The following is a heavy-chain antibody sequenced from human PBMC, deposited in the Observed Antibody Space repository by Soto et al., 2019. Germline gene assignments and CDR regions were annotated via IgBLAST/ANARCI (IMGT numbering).Heavy chain of an antibody. J-gene: IGHJ4*02. D-gene: IGHD3-3*01. CDR2: TRNKANSYTT. Sequence: EVQLVESGGGLVQPGGSLRLSCAASGFTFSDHYMDWVRQAPGKGLEWVGRTRNKANSYTTEYAASVKGRFTISRDDSKNSLYLQMNKLKTEDTAGYFCARDSTRFSEPDYWGQGTLVSVSS. CDR1: GFTFSDHY. V-gene: IGHV3-72*01. CDR3: ARDSTRFSEPDY.